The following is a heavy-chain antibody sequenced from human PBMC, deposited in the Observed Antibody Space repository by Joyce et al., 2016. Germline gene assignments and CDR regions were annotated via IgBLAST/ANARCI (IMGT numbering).Heavy chain of an antibody. J-gene: IGHJ6*02. V-gene: IGHV1-18*04. CDR2: IRVYNGYT. D-gene: IGHD3-3*02. CDR3: ARDLYSLAGTEGDYYYGMDV. CDR1: GYSFTTYG. Sequence: QVQLMQSGPEVKKPGASVKVSCKASGYSFTTYGLNWVRQAPGQGLEWMGWIRVYNGYTNYAQKFQGRVTMTTDTSTTTAYMEVTSLTTDDTAVYYCARDLYSLAGTEGDYYYGMDVWGQGTTVIVSS.